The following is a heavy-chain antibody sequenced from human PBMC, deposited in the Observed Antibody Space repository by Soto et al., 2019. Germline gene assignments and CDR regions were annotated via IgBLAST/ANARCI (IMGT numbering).Heavy chain of an antibody. CDR3: AVGGRDGYNPPFDY. Sequence: QVQLVQSGAEVKKPGSSVKVSCKASGGTFGSYTISWVRQAPGQGLEWMGRIIPILGIANYAQKFQGRVTITADKSTSTAYMELSSLRSEDTAVYYCAVGGRDGYNPPFDYWGQGTLVTVSS. CDR2: IIPILGIA. CDR1: GGTFGSYT. D-gene: IGHD5-12*01. V-gene: IGHV1-69*02. J-gene: IGHJ4*02.